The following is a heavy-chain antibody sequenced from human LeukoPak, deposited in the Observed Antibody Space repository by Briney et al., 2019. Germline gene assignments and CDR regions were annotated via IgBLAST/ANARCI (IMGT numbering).Heavy chain of an antibody. J-gene: IGHJ4*02. CDR1: GDTFTRFY. Sequence: ASVKVYCKASGDTFTRFYMHRGPQAPGPRLEWMVIINPSGGSTSYAQKFQGRVTMTRDTSTSTVYMELSSLRPEDTAVYYCASAAPHFDYWGQGTLVTVSA. V-gene: IGHV1-46*01. CDR2: INPSGGST. CDR3: ASAAPHFDY. D-gene: IGHD2-15*01.